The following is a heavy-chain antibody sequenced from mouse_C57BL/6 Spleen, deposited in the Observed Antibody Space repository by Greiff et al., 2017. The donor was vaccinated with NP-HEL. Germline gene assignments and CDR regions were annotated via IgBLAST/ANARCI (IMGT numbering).Heavy chain of an antibody. J-gene: IGHJ2*01. CDR1: GYSFTGYY. CDR3: AKSKWDFDY. Sequence: EVHLVESGPELVKPGASVKISCKASGYSFTGYYMNWVKQSPEKSLEWIGEINPSTGGTTYNQKFKAKATLTVDKSSSTAYMQLKSLTSEDSAVYYCAKSKWDFDYWGQGTTLTVSS. D-gene: IGHD1-3*01. V-gene: IGHV1-42*01. CDR2: INPSTGGT.